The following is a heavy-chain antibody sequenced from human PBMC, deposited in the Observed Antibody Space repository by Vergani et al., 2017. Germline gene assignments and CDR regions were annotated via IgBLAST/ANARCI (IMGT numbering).Heavy chain of an antibody. CDR1: GGTFSSYA. Sequence: QVQLVQSGAEVKKPGSSVKVSCKASGGTFSSYAISWVRQAPGQGLEWMGRIIPILGIANYAQKLQGRVTMTTDTSTSTAYMELRSLRSDDTAVYYCARNLQRRYDTGKNKLDYWGQGTLVTVSS. D-gene: IGHD3-10*01. CDR2: IIPILGIA. J-gene: IGHJ4*02. V-gene: IGHV1-69*04. CDR3: ARNLQRRYDTGKNKLDY.